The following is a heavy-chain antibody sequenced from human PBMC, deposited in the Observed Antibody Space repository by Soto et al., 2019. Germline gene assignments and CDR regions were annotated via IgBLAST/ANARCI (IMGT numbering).Heavy chain of an antibody. J-gene: IGHJ6*02. V-gene: IGHV3-7*01. CDR2: IKQDGSET. CDR1: GFFFSAYW. Sequence: GGSLRLSCAASGFFFSAYWMSWVRQAPGKGLEWVASIKQDGSETYFLDSVKGRFTFSRDNAKDSLFLQMNNLRAEDTAVYYCVRDWSTFWGMDVWGQGTTVTVSS. CDR3: VRDWSTFWGMDV.